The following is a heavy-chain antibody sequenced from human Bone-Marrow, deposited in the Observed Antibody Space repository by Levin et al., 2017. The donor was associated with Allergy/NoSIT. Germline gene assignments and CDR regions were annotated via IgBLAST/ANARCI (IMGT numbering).Heavy chain of an antibody. D-gene: IGHD3-3*01. V-gene: IGHV1-69*01. CDR2: IIPIFGTA. J-gene: IGHJ5*02. CDR3: ARTRVEGFQNWFDP. Sequence: RGESLKISCKASGGTFSSYAISWVRQAPGQGLEWMGGIIPIFGTANYAQKFQGRVTITADESTSTAYMELSSLRSEDTAVYYCARTRVEGFQNWFDPWGQGTLVTVSS. CDR1: GGTFSSYA.